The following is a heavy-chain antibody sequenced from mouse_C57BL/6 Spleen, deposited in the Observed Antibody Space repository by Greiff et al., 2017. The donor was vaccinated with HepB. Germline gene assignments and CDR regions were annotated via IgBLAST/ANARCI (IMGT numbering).Heavy chain of an antibody. CDR1: GYAFSSYW. CDR3: ARRGLRQYFDV. V-gene: IGHV1-80*01. CDR2: IYPGDGDT. Sequence: VQGVESGAELVKPGASVKISCKASGYAFSSYWMNWVKQRPGKGLEWIGQIYPGDGDTNYNGKFKGKATLTADKSSSTAYMQLSSLTSEDSAVYFCARRGLRQYFDVWGTGTTVTVSS. J-gene: IGHJ1*03. D-gene: IGHD1-2*01.